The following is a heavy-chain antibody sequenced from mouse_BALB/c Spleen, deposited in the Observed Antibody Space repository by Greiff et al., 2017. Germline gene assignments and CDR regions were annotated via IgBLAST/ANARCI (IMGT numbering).Heavy chain of an antibody. D-gene: IGHD2-10*01. CDR1: GFTFSSYG. CDR2: ISSGGSYT. V-gene: IGHV5-6*01. Sequence: EVKVVESGGDLVKPGGSLKLSCAASGFTFSSYGMSWVRQTPDKRLEWVATISSGGSYTYYPDSVKGRFTISRDNAKNTLYLQMSSLKSEDTAMYYCAREAYYGNYGDYWGQGTTLTVSS. CDR3: AREAYYGNYGDY. J-gene: IGHJ2*01.